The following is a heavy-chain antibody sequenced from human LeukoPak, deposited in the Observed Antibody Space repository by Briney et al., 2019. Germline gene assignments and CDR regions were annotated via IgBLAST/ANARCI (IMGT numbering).Heavy chain of an antibody. CDR2: INSDGSSI. V-gene: IGHV3-74*01. Sequence: QPGGSLRLSCAASRFTFSNYWMHWVRQAPGKGLVWVSRINSDGSSISYADSVKGRFTISRDNAKNTLYLQMNSLRAEDTSVYYCARRAAALGAFDYWGQGTLVTVSS. CDR1: RFTFSNYW. D-gene: IGHD6-13*01. J-gene: IGHJ4*02. CDR3: ARRAAALGAFDY.